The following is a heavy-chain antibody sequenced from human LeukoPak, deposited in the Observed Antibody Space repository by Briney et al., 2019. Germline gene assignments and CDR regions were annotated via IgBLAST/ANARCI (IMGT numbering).Heavy chain of an antibody. D-gene: IGHD1-26*01. J-gene: IGHJ6*03. CDR2: IIPIFGTA. V-gene: IGHV1-69*01. CDR3: AVFPRGGSSLYYYYYMDV. Sequence: ASVKVSCKASGGTFSSYAISWVRQAPGQGLEWMGGIIPIFGTANYAQKFQGRVTITADESTSTADMELSSLRSEDTAVYYCAVFPRGGSSLYYYYYMDVWGKGTTVTVSS. CDR1: GGTFSSYA.